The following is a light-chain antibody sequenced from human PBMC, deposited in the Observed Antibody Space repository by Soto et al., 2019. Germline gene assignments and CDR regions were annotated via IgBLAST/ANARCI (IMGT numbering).Light chain of an antibody. J-gene: IGKJ5*01. CDR1: QSVATR. Sequence: IVLTKSPATLSLSPGEGATLSCRASQSVATRLAWYQQKPGQAPRLLIYDISTRAPGIPARFRGSGSAADFTVTNSSLEPEDSALYHCQQRSHWPPITFGQGTRLDI. CDR2: DIS. V-gene: IGKV3-11*01. CDR3: QQRSHWPPIT.